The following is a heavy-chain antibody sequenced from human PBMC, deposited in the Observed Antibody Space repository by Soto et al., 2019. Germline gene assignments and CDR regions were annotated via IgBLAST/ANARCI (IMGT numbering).Heavy chain of an antibody. CDR3: STTVITAPLFEY. Sequence: EVQLVESGGGLVQPGGSLRLSCEGSGFTFSGHYMDWVRQAPGKGLEWLGRIRNKPNGHTTAYAATVKGRFTISRDDSSKLVSLQMNSLTSEDTALYYCSTTVITAPLFEYWGQGTLVAVSS. J-gene: IGHJ4*02. D-gene: IGHD2-21*02. CDR1: GFTFSGHY. CDR2: IRNKPNGHTT. V-gene: IGHV3-72*01.